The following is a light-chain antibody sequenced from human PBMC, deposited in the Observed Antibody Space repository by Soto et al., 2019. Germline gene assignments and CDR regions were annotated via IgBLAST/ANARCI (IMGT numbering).Light chain of an antibody. CDR3: CSYAGSYGDV. V-gene: IGLV2-11*01. CDR2: DVS. CDR1: SIDVGGYNY. Sequence: QSALTQPRSVSGSPGQSVTISCTGTSIDVGGYNYVSWYQQHPGKAPKLMIYDVSKRPSGVPDRFSGSKSGNTASLTISGLQAEDEADYYCCSYAGSYGDVFGTGTKVTVL. J-gene: IGLJ1*01.